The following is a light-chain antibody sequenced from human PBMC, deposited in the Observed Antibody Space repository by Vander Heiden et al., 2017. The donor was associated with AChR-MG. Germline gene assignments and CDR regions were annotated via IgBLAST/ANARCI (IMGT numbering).Light chain of an antibody. V-gene: IGLV1-47*01. Sequence: QSVLTPPPSASGTPGQRLPMSCSASNPNVGSNYVFWFQQLPGTAPKLLISRMDQRPSGVPDRFSGSKSGTSASLAISGLGAEDEADYYCAAWENSRNGGIFGGGTKVTVL. J-gene: IGLJ2*01. CDR3: AAWENSRNGGI. CDR2: RMD. CDR1: NPNVGSNY.